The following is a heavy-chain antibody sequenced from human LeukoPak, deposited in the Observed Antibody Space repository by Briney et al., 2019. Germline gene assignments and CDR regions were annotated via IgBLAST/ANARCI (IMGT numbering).Heavy chain of an antibody. CDR2: INHGGST. CDR1: GGSFSGYY. CDR3: ARERNSMQGASGSYYTRSYYGMDV. J-gene: IGHJ6*02. Sequence: SETLSLTCAVYGGSFSGYYWSWIRQPPGKGLEWIGEINHGGSTNYNPSLKSRVTISVDTSKNQFSLKLSSVPAADTAVYYCARERNSMQGASGSYYTRSYYGMDVWGQGTTVTVSS. V-gene: IGHV4-34*01. D-gene: IGHD3-10*01.